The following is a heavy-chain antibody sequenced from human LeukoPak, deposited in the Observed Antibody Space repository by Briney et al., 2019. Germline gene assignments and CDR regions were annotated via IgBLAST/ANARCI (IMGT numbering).Heavy chain of an antibody. D-gene: IGHD4-23*01. CDR2: ISSSSSYI. CDR3: AKGPYGGNFLLDYFDY. Sequence: GGSLRLSCAASGFTFSSYAMSWVRQAPGKGLERVSSISSSSSYIYYADSVKGRFTISRDNAKNTLYLQMNSLRAEDTAVYYCAKGPYGGNFLLDYFDYWGQGTLVTVSS. V-gene: IGHV3-21*04. J-gene: IGHJ4*02. CDR1: GFTFSSYA.